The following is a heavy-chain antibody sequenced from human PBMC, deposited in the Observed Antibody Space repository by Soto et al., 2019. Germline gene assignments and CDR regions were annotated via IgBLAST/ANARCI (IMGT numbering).Heavy chain of an antibody. V-gene: IGHV3-21*01. D-gene: IGHD7-27*01. J-gene: IGHJ6*03. CDR1: GFTFSSYS. CDR3: ARWGHYYYYDMDV. Sequence: EVQLVESGGGLVKPGGSLRLSCAASGFTFSSYSMNWVRQAPGKGLEWVASISSSSSYIYYADSVKGRFTISRDNAKNSLYLQMNSLRAEDTAVYYCARWGHYYYYDMDVWGKGTTVTVSS. CDR2: ISSSSSYI.